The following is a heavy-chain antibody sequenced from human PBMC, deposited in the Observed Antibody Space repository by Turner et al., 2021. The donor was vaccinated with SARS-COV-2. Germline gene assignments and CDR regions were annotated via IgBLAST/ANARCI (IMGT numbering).Heavy chain of an antibody. J-gene: IGHJ4*02. CDR1: GYTFTSYY. V-gene: IGHV1-46*01. CDR3: ARDLNSGYGDYTG. CDR2: INPSGGST. D-gene: IGHD4-17*01. Sequence: QVQLVQSGAAVKKPGASVKVSCKASGYTFTSYYMHWVRQAPGQGLEWMGIINPSGGSTSYAQKFQGRVTMTRDTYTSTVYMELSSLRSEDTAVYYCARDLNSGYGDYTGWGQGTLVTVSS.